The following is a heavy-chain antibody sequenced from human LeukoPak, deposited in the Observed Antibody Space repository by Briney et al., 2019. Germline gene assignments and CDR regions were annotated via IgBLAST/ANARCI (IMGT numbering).Heavy chain of an antibody. Sequence: PGGSLRLACAASGFTFSRYDMHCVPQTTGKGEEWVSAIGTVGDPYYAGSVKGRYTISRESDKKTLYLEMNRLRAGDTAVYYCARGFLGDAFDIWGQGTMVTVSS. CDR1: GFTFSRYD. D-gene: IGHD3-3*01. CDR2: IGTVGDP. V-gene: IGHV3-13*05. CDR3: ARGFLGDAFDI. J-gene: IGHJ3*02.